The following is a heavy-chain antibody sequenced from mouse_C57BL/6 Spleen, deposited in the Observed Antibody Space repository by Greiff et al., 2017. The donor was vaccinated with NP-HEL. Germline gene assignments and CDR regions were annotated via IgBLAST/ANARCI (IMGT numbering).Heavy chain of an antibody. CDR3: ARRGTGTDYYAIDY. V-gene: IGHV1-80*01. CDR1: GYAFSSYW. CDR2: IYPGDGDT. Sequence: VQLQESGAELVKPGASVKISCKASGYAFSSYWMNWVKQRPGKGLEWIGQIYPGDGDTNYNGKFKGKATLTADKSSSTAYMQLSSLTSEDSAVYFCARRGTGTDYYAIDYWGQGTSVTVSS. D-gene: IGHD4-1*01. J-gene: IGHJ4*01.